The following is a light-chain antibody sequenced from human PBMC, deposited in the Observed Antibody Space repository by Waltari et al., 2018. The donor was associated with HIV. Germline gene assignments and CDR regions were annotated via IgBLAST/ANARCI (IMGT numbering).Light chain of an antibody. V-gene: IGKV3-11*01. CDR2: DAS. J-gene: IGKJ4*01. CDR3: QQRNNWPSFS. CDR1: QSVSSY. Sequence: EVVLTQSPATLSLSPGNTATLSCRASQSVSSYLARYQQKPGQAPRLLIYDASNRATGIPPRFSGSGSGTDFTLTISSLEPEDFAVYYCQQRNNWPSFSFGGGTKVEIK.